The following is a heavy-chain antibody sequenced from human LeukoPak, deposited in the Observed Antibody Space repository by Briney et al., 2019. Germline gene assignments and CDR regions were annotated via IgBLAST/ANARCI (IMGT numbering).Heavy chain of an antibody. Sequence: ASVKVSCKASGYTFTSYGISWVRQAPGQGLEWKGWISAYNGNTNYAQKLQGRVTMTTDTSTSTAYMELRSLRSDDTAVYYCAREAGSVTIFGVVIQGPYWYFHLWGRGTLVTVSS. V-gene: IGHV1-18*01. D-gene: IGHD3-3*01. CDR3: AREAGSVTIFGVVIQGPYWYFHL. CDR2: ISAYNGNT. J-gene: IGHJ2*01. CDR1: GYTFTSYG.